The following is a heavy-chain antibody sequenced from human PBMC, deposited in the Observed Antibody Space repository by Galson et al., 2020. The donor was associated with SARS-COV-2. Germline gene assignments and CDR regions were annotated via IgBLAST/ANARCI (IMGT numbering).Heavy chain of an antibody. J-gene: IGHJ5*02. CDR3: ARGGWFGELESPGYH. V-gene: IGHV3-74*01. D-gene: IGHD3-10*01. Sequence: GGSLRLSCAASGFTFSSYWMHWVRQAPGKGLVWVSRINSDGSSTSYADSVKGRFTISRDNAKNTLYLQMNSLRAEDTAVYYCARGGWFGELESPGYHWGQGTLVTVSS. CDR2: INSDGSST. CDR1: GFTFSSYW.